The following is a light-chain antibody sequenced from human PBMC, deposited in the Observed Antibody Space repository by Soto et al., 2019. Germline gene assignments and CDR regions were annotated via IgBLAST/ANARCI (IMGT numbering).Light chain of an antibody. CDR1: SSDVGNYNL. V-gene: IGLV2-23*02. CDR2: EVS. CDR3: CSYAGSSTYV. Sequence: QSVLTQPASVSGSPGQSITISCTGTSSDVGNYNLVSWYQQHPGKAPTLMIYEVSKRPSGVSSRFSGSKSGNTASLTISGLQAEDEADYSCCSYAGSSTYVFGTGTKLTVL. J-gene: IGLJ1*01.